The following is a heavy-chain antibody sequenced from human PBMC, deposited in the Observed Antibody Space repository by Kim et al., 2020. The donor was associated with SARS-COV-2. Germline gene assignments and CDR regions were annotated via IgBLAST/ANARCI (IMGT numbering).Heavy chain of an antibody. V-gene: IGHV3-74*01. CDR1: GFNFSDHW. D-gene: IGHD2-2*01. J-gene: IGHJ5*02. Sequence: GGSLRLSCTASGFNFSDHWMHWVRQAPGTGPVWVSCIRGDGSTTNYADSVMGRFTVSRDNARNTLYLQMNSLRVEGTAVYYCVSSPGPWGQGTLVTVSS. CDR3: VSSPGP. CDR2: IRGDGSTT.